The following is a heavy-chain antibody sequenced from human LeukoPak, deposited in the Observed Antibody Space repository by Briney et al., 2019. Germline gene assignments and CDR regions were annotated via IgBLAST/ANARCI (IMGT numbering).Heavy chain of an antibody. V-gene: IGHV1-18*04. Sequence: GTSVKVSCKASGYTFTSYGISWVRQAPGQGGEGMGWISAYNGNTNYTQKLQGRVTINTDTTTSTAYMELRSLRSDDTAVYYCARDYYGSGSYQYYYYGMDVWGKGTTVTVS. D-gene: IGHD3-10*01. CDR1: GYTFTSYG. CDR3: ARDYYGSGSYQYYYYGMDV. CDR2: ISAYNGNT. J-gene: IGHJ6*04.